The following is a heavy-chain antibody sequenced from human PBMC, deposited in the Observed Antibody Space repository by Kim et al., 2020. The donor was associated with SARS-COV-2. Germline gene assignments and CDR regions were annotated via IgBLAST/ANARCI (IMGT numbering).Heavy chain of an antibody. CDR1: GGSISSGGYY. V-gene: IGHV4-31*03. J-gene: IGHJ5*02. CDR3: ARDLSRGAADRTDIGWFDP. Sequence: SDTLSLTCTVSGGSISSGGYYWSWIRQHPGKGLEWIGYIYYSGSTYYNPSLKSRVTISVDTSKNQFSLKLSSVTAADTAVYYCARDLSRGAADRTDIGWFDPWGQGTLVTVSS. CDR2: IYYSGST. D-gene: IGHD6-13*01.